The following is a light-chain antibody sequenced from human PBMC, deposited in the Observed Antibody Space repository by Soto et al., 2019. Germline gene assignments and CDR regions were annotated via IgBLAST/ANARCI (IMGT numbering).Light chain of an antibody. CDR1: QNLLSSSNNKNY. CDR3: QQYDRPPLT. Sequence: DIVMTQSPDSLAVSLGERATINCKSSQNLLSSSNNKNYLAWYQQKPGQPPKLLIYWASTRESGVPDRFSGSGSGTDFTLTISSLQAEDVAVYYCQQYDRPPLTFGGGTKVEIK. CDR2: WAS. V-gene: IGKV4-1*01. J-gene: IGKJ4*01.